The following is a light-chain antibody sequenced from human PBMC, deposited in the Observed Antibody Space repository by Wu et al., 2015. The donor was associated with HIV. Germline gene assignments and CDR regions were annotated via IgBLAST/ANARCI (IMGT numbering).Light chain of an antibody. CDR2: GAS. Sequence: EIVMTQSPATLSVSPGERATLSCRASQSVSSNLAWYHQKPGQAPRPLIYGASTRATGIPARFSGSGSGTEFTLTISSMQSEDFAVYYCQQYNNWPPMYTFGQGTKLEIK. J-gene: IGKJ2*01. CDR3: QQYNNWPPMYT. V-gene: IGKV3-15*01. CDR1: QSVSSN.